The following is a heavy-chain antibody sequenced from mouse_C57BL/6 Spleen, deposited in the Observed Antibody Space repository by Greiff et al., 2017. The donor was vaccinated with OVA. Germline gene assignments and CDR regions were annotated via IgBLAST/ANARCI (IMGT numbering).Heavy chain of an antibody. V-gene: IGHV3-6*01. CDR1: GYSITSGYY. J-gene: IGHJ2*01. CDR2: ISYDGSN. CDR3: ARRITTVVPDYFDY. Sequence: VQLQQSGPGLVKPSQSLSLTCSVTGYSITSGYYWNWIRQFPGNKLEWMGYISYDGSNNYNPSLKNRISITRDTSKNQFFLKLNSVTTEDTATYYCARRITTVVPDYFDYWGQGTTLTVSS. D-gene: IGHD1-1*01.